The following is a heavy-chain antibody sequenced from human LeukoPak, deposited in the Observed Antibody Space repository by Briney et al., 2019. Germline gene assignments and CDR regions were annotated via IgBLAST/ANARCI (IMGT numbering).Heavy chain of an antibody. Sequence: PSETLSLTCTLSGGSISSYYWSWVRQPPGKGLEWIGYIYYSGSTNYNPSLKSRVTISVDTSKNQFSLKLSSVTAADTAVYYCARPSGIRGYAFDIWGQGTMVTVSS. CDR1: GGSISSYY. V-gene: IGHV4-59*01. J-gene: IGHJ3*02. D-gene: IGHD3-10*01. CDR3: ARPSGIRGYAFDI. CDR2: IYYSGST.